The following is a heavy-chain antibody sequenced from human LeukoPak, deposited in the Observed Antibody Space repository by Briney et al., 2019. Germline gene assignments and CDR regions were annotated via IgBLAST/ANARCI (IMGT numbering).Heavy chain of an antibody. CDR3: ARARGSSAWNIGFDY. CDR2: LSSSSSYI. V-gene: IGHV3-21*01. Sequence: GGSLRLSCAASGFTFSSYSMNWVRQAPGKGLEWVSSLSSSSSYIYYADSVKGRFTISRDNAKNSLYLQMNSLRVEDTAVYYCARARGSSAWNIGFDYWGQGTLVTVSS. D-gene: IGHD6-19*01. J-gene: IGHJ4*02. CDR1: GFTFSSYS.